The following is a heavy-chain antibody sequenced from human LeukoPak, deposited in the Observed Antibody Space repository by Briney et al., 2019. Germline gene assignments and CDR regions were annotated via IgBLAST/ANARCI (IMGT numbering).Heavy chain of an antibody. CDR1: GYSISSGYY. CDR3: ARVLYGVAAAGTGVDAFDI. CDR2: IYHSGNT. D-gene: IGHD6-13*01. V-gene: IGHV4-38-2*01. Sequence: SETLSLTCAVSGYSISSGYYWGWLRQPPGRGLERIGSIYHSGNTYYNPSLKSRVTISVDTSKNQFSLKRSAVTAADTAVYYCARVLYGVAAAGTGVDAFDIWGQGTMVTVSS. J-gene: IGHJ3*02.